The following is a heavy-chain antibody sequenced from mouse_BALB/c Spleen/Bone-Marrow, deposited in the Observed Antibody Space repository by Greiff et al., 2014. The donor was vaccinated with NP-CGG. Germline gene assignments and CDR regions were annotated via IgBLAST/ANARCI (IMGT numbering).Heavy chain of an antibody. CDR2: INPYNDGT. D-gene: IGHD1-1*01. CDR3: ARSEYFGSSYDY. J-gene: IGHJ2*01. Sequence: LVESGPELVQPGASVKMSCKASGYTFTSYVMHWMKQKPGQGLEWIGYINPYNDGTKYNETFNGKATLTSDKSSSTAYMDLSSLTSEDSAVYFCARSEYFGSSYDYWGQGTTLTVSS. CDR1: GYTFTSYV. V-gene: IGHV1-14*01.